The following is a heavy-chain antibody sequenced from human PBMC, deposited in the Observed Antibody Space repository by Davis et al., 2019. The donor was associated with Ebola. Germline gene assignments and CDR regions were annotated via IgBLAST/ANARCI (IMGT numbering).Heavy chain of an antibody. CDR3: ARDRDSTSPPYYYYYMDV. J-gene: IGHJ6*03. CDR2: VNHSGST. D-gene: IGHD6-6*01. CDR1: GGSFSGYY. Sequence: MPSETLSLTCAVYGGSFSGYYWIWIRQPPGKGLEWIGEVNHSGSTNYNPSLKSRVTISVDTSKNQFSLKLSSVTAADTAVYYCARDRDSTSPPYYYYYMDVWGKGTTVTVSS. V-gene: IGHV4-34*01.